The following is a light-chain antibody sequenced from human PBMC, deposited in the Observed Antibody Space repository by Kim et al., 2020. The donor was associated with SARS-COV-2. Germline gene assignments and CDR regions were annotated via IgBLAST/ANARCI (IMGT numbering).Light chain of an antibody. J-gene: IGKJ2*02. CDR2: DAS. CDR3: QQRSNLWT. V-gene: IGKV3-11*01. CDR1: QSVSSS. Sequence: EIVLTQSPATLSLSPGERATLSCRASQSVSSSLPWYQQKPGQPPRLLIYDASNRATGIPARFSGSGSGTDFTLTISSLEPEDFAVYYCQQRSNLWTFGQGTKLEI.